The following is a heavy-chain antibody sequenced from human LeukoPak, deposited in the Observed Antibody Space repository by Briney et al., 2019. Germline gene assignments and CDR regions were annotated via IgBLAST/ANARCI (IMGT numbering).Heavy chain of an antibody. D-gene: IGHD2-15*01. Sequence: GGSLRLSCAASGFSFSSSWMSWVRQAPGKGLEWVSVIYSGGSTYYADSVKGRFTISRDNSKNTLFLQMNSLRVEDTAVYYCAREFGGSWGQGTLVTVSS. J-gene: IGHJ4*02. V-gene: IGHV3-66*01. CDR1: GFSFSSSW. CDR3: AREFGGS. CDR2: IYSGGST.